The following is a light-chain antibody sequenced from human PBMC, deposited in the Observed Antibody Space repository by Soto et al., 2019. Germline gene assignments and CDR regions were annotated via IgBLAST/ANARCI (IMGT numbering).Light chain of an antibody. CDR3: SSYKTSSLYV. CDR2: DVS. CDR1: SSDVGGYNY. V-gene: IGLV2-14*01. J-gene: IGLJ1*01. Sequence: QCVRKRPASGYGAAGEGISLSYTETSSDVGGYNYVSWYQQHPGKAPKLMIYDVSYRPSKISNRFSGSKSDNTASLTISWLQAEDEDDYYCSSYKTSSLYVFGSGTKVTGL.